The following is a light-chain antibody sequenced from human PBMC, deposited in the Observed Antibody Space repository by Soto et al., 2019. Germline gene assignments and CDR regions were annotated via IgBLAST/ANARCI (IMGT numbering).Light chain of an antibody. Sequence: QSVLTQPASVSGSPGQSITISCTGTSSDVGGYNYVSWYQQHPGEAPKLLIYDVSNRPSGVSNRFSGFKSGNTASLTISGLQAEDEADYYCSSYRSSSTVYVFGTGTKVTVL. CDR1: SSDVGGYNY. CDR3: SSYRSSSTVYV. CDR2: DVS. V-gene: IGLV2-14*01. J-gene: IGLJ1*01.